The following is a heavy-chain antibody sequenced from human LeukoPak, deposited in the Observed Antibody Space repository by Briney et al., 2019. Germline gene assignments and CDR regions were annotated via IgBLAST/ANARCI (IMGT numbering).Heavy chain of an antibody. J-gene: IGHJ4*02. D-gene: IGHD1-26*01. CDR1: GFTFSSYA. CDR3: AKIRIVGAIVSYFDY. Sequence: PGRSLRLSCAASGFTFSSYAMHWVRQAPGKGLEWVAVISYDGSNKYYADSVKGRFTISRDNSKNTLYLQMNSLRAEDTAVYYCAKIRIVGAIVSYFDYWGQGTLVTVSS. CDR2: ISYDGSNK. V-gene: IGHV3-30*18.